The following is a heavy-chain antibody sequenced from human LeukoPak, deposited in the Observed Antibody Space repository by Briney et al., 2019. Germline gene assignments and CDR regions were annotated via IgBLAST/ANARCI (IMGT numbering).Heavy chain of an antibody. D-gene: IGHD3-22*01. J-gene: IGHJ4*02. V-gene: IGHV3-23*01. CDR1: GFTFSSYA. CDR2: ISGSGGST. CDR3: AKGLPRPYYYDSSGYYPLDY. Sequence: GGSLRLSCAAFGFTFSSYAMSWVRQAPGKGLEWVSAISGSGGSTYYADSVKGRFTISRDNSKNTLYLQMNSLRAEDTAVYYCAKGLPRPYYYDSSGYYPLDYWGQGTLVTVSS.